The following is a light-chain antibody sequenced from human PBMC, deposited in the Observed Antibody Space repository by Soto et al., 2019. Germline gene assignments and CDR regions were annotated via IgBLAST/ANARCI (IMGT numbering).Light chain of an antibody. J-gene: IGLJ2*01. V-gene: IGLV1-44*01. Sequence: QSVLTQPPSMSASPGQTITISCSGARSNIGKNTLNWFQQLKGSAPTLLISTPNHRPSGVRDRFSASKSGTSASLTISGLLSDDEADYYCAAWDDILNIVVFGGGTKVTVL. CDR3: AAWDDILNIVV. CDR2: TPN. CDR1: RSNIGKNT.